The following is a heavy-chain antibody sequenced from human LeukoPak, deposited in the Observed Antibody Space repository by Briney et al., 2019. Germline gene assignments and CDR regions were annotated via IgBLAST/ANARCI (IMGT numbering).Heavy chain of an antibody. Sequence: GGSLRLSCAASGFTFSSYGMHWVRQAPGKGLEWVANINQDGSEKYFVDSVKGRFTISRDNAKNSLYLQMNSLRVEDTAVYYCGRVAKYYYGSETYYFFEHWGQGTPVTAPS. J-gene: IGHJ4*02. V-gene: IGHV3-7*01. CDR1: GFTFSSYG. CDR3: GRVAKYYYGSETYYFFEH. D-gene: IGHD3-10*01. CDR2: INQDGSEK.